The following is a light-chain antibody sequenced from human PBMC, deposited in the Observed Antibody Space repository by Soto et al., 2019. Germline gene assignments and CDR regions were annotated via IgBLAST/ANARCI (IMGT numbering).Light chain of an antibody. CDR1: QSVNSF. J-gene: IGKJ4*01. Sequence: EIVLTQSPATLSLSPGERATLSCRASQSVNSFLAWYQQKPGQPPRLLIYDASNKATGIPARFSGSGSGRDFTLTISSLEPEDFAVYYCQHRSNWPSTFGGGTKVEIK. CDR3: QHRSNWPST. CDR2: DAS. V-gene: IGKV3-11*02.